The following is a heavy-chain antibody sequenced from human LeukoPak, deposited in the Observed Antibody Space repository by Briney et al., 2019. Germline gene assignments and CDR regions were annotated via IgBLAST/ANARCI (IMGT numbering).Heavy chain of an antibody. CDR3: ARSPVTTIYWYFGL. V-gene: IGHV4-4*07. CDR1: GGSISDYY. J-gene: IGHJ2*01. D-gene: IGHD4-17*01. CDR2: IYSSGSY. Sequence: SETLSLTCTVSGGSISDYYWSWIRQPAGKGLEWIGRIYSSGSYNYNPSLRGRVTMSVDTSTNQFSLRLYSVTAADTAVYFCARSPVTTIYWYFGLWGRGTLVTASS.